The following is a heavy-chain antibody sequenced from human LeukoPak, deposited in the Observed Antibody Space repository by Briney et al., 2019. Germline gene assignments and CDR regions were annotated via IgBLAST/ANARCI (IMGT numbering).Heavy chain of an antibody. D-gene: IGHD4-17*01. CDR1: GFTFSSYA. Sequence: GGSLRLSCAASGFTFSSYAMHWVRQTPGKGLEYVSGINSNGGSTHYANSVKGRFTISRDNSKHTLYLQMGSLRTEDMAVYYCARAATVTAESAFGYGGQGTLVTVSS. V-gene: IGHV3-64*01. CDR3: ARAATVTAESAFGY. J-gene: IGHJ4*02. CDR2: INSNGGST.